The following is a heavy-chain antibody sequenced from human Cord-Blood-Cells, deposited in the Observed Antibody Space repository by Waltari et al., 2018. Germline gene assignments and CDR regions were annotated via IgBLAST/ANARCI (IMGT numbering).Heavy chain of an antibody. CDR3: ARGYCSSTSCYYYYYYYMDV. CDR1: GGTFSSYA. J-gene: IGHJ6*03. Sequence: QVQLVQSGAAVKKPGSSVKVSCKASGGTFSSYAISWVRQAPGQGLEWMGGIIPIFVTANYAQKFQGRVTITADESTSTAYMELSSLRSEDTAVYYCARGYCSSTSCYYYYYYYMDVWGKGTTVTVSS. V-gene: IGHV1-69*01. D-gene: IGHD2-2*01. CDR2: IIPIFVTA.